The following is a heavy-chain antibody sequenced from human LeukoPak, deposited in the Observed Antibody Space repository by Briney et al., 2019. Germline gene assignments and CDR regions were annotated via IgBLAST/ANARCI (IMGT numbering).Heavy chain of an antibody. D-gene: IGHD2-2*01. CDR2: IKQDGSEK. Sequence: GGSLRLSCAASGFTFSSYWMSWVRQAPGKGLEWVANIKQDGSEKYYVDSVKGRFTISRDNAKNSLYLQMNSLRAEDTAVYYCARDLYCSSTSCYDLDYWGQGTLVTVSS. CDR3: ARDLYCSSTSCYDLDY. V-gene: IGHV3-7*01. CDR1: GFTFSSYW. J-gene: IGHJ4*02.